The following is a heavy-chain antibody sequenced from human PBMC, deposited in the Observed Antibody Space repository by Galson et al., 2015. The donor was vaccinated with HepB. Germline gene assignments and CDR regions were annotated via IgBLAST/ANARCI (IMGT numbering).Heavy chain of an antibody. V-gene: IGHV3-74*01. Sequence: SLRLSCAASGFILSNHLMHWVRHVAGKGLVWVSRIKSDGSSAYAESVKGRFTISRDNAKNTLYLQMNCLRVEDTAVYYCARGTAIGASVKGLFQHWGQGTLVTVSS. CDR2: IKSDGSSA. CDR1: GFILSNHL. D-gene: IGHD6-13*01. CDR3: ARGTAIGASVKGLFQH. J-gene: IGHJ1*01.